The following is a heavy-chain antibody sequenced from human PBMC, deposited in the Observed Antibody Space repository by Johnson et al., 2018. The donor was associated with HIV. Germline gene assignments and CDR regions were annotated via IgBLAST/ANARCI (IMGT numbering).Heavy chain of an antibody. Sequence: EVQLVESGGGLVQAGRSLRLSCAASGFSFDDYTMHWVRQSPGKGLEWVSAISGSGGSTYYADSVKGRFTISRDNSKNTLYLQMNSLRAEDTAVYYCANEPHLDAFDIWGQGTMVTVSS. CDR1: GFSFDDYT. J-gene: IGHJ3*02. CDR2: ISGSGGST. CDR3: ANEPHLDAFDI. V-gene: IGHV3-23*04.